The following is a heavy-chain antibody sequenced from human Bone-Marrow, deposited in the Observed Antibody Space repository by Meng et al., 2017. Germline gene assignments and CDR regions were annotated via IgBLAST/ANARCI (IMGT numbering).Heavy chain of an antibody. D-gene: IGHD2-21*01. J-gene: IGHJ4*02. CDR1: GGSFSAYH. CDR3: RLAYCMGDCVDY. Sequence: QVQVQQWGAGLLKPSETLSRTCAFYGGSFSAYHWSGIRQPPGKGLEWLGQINHSGSTNDNPSLKSRVTISIDTSRNQLSLKLSSVTAADTAVYYCRLAYCMGDCVDYWGQGTLVTVSS. V-gene: IGHV4-34*01. CDR2: INHSGST.